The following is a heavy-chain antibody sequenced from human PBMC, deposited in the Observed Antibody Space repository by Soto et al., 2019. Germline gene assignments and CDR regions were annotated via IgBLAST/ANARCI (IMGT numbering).Heavy chain of an antibody. D-gene: IGHD3-3*01. J-gene: IGHJ4*02. CDR3: ARVSGRYYDFWSGYYHFDV. CDR1: GYTFTGYY. CDR2: INPNSGGT. V-gene: IGHV1-2*02. Sequence: QVQLVQSGAEVKKPGASVKVSCKASGYTFTGYYMHWVRQAPGQGLEWMGWINPNSGGTNYAQKFQGRVTMTRDKSISTAYMELSRFRSDDTAVYYCARVSGRYYDFWSGYYHFDVWCEGSLVTVSS.